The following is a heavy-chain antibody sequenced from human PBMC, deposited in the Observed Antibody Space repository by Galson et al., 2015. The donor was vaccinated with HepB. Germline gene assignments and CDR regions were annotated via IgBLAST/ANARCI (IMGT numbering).Heavy chain of an antibody. Sequence: SLRLSCAASGSTFDDCGMSWVRQAPGKGLEWVSGINWNGGSTGYADSVKGRFTISRDNAKNSLYLQMNSLRAEDTAFYYCAGDISCRGGSCSTRSDYWGQGTLVSVSS. D-gene: IGHD2-15*01. CDR1: GSTFDDCG. J-gene: IGHJ4*02. V-gene: IGHV3-20*04. CDR3: AGDISCRGGSCSTRSDY. CDR2: INWNGGST.